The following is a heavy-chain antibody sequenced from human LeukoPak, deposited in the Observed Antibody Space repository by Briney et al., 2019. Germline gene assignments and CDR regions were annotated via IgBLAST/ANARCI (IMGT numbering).Heavy chain of an antibody. Sequence: SETLSLTCTVSGGSISSYYWSWIRQPPGKGLEWIGYIYYSGSTNYNPSLKSRVTISVDTSKNQFSLKLSSATAADTAVYYCALTSLPCSSTSCYDYYYYYGMDVWGQGTTVTVSS. D-gene: IGHD2-2*01. CDR1: GGSISSYY. CDR2: IYYSGST. V-gene: IGHV4-59*08. J-gene: IGHJ6*02. CDR3: ALTSLPCSSTSCYDYYYYYGMDV.